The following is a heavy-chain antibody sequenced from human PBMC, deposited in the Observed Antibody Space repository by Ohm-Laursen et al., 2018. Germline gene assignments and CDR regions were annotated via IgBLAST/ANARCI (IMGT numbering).Heavy chain of an antibody. V-gene: IGHV4-38-2*01. J-gene: IGHJ5*02. CDR3: ARGASSRKFDP. Sequence: SDTLSLTCAVSGYSISSAYYWVWIRQPPGKGLEWIGSISHRGNTYYNPSLKSRVTISAETSKNQFPLKLSSVTAADTAVYYCARGASSRKFDPWGQGTLVTVSS. CDR1: GYSISSAYY. CDR2: ISHRGNT. D-gene: IGHD6-13*01.